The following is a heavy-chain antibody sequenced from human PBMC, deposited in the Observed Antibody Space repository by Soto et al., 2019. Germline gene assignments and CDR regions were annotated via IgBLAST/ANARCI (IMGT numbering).Heavy chain of an antibody. V-gene: IGHV1-3*01. D-gene: IGHD3-10*01. CDR3: ARGPLLWGDV. Sequence: ASVKVSCKASGGTFSSYTISWVRQAPGQRLEWMGRINAGNGNTKYSQKFQGRVTITRDTSASTAYMELSSLRSEDTAVYYCARGPLLWGDVWGQGTTVTVSS. CDR2: INAGNGNT. J-gene: IGHJ6*02. CDR1: GGTFSSYT.